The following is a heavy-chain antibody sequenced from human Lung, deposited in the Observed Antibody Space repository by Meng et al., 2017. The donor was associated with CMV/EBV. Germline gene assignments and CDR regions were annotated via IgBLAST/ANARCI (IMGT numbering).Heavy chain of an antibody. CDR3: ARHGSGSYFYGMDV. J-gene: IGHJ6*02. CDR2: IYYSGST. CDR1: GGSISSYY. V-gene: IGHV4-59*01. D-gene: IGHD3-10*01. Sequence: GSLRLXXTVSGGSISSYYWSWIRQPPGKGLEDIGYIYYSGSTSYNPSLKSPVTISVDTSTNQFSLKLSSVTAADTAVYYCARHGSGSYFYGMDVWGQGPTVTVSS.